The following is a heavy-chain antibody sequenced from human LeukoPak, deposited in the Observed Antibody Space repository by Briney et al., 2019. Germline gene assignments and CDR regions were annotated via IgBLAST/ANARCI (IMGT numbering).Heavy chain of an antibody. V-gene: IGHV3-13*01. CDR2: IGTAGDT. CDR3: ARAGYGYLYFDL. Sequence: GGSLRLSCAASGFTFSSYDMHWVRQATGKGLEWVSAIGTAGDTYNPGSVKGRFTISRENAKNSLYLQMNSLRAGDTAVYYCARAGYGYLYFDLWGRGTLVTVSS. CDR1: GFTFSSYD. D-gene: IGHD5-18*01. J-gene: IGHJ2*01.